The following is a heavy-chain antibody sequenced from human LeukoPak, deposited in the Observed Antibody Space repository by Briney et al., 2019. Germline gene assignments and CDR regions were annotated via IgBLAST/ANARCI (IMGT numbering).Heavy chain of an antibody. CDR2: LCCGGST. Sequence: PSETLSLTCAVYWGSFSGYYWGWIRQPPGKGLEGIGSLCCGGSTYYSPSLRRRVTMSVDTSKNHFSLKLSSVTAADTAIYYCARLNWDDKDYWGQGTLVTVSS. CDR3: ARLNWDDKDY. CDR1: WGSFSGYY. J-gene: IGHJ4*02. V-gene: IGHV4-39*02. D-gene: IGHD1-20*01.